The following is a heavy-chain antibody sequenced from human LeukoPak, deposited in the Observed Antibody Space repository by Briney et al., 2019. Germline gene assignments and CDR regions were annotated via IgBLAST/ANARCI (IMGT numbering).Heavy chain of an antibody. CDR3: VKDSPPRYSGSPPAY. CDR2: INNDGSGT. D-gene: IGHD1-26*01. V-gene: IGHV3-74*01. J-gene: IGHJ4*02. CDR1: GFTFSSYW. Sequence: GGSLRLSCAASGFTFSSYWMHWVRQAPGKGLVWVSVINNDGSGTNYADSVKGRSTISRDNAKNSLYLQMNSLRADDTAVYYCVKDSPPRYSGSPPAYWGQGTLVTVSS.